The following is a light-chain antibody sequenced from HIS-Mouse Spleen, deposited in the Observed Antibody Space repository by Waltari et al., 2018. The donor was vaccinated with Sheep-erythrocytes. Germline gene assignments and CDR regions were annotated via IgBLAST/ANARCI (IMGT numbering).Light chain of an antibody. CDR3: CSYAGSSTPWV. V-gene: IGLV2-23*01. CDR2: EGS. Sequence: QSALTQPASVSGSPGQSITISCTGTSSDVGSYNLVSWYQQPPGKAPKPMTYEGSKRPSGVSNRFSGSKSGNTASLTISGLQAEDEADYYCCSYAGSSTPWVFGGGTKLTVL. CDR1: SSDVGSYNL. J-gene: IGLJ3*02.